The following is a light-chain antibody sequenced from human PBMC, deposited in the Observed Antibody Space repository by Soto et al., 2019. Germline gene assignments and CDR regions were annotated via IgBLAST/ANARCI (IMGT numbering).Light chain of an antibody. CDR3: SSYTISSTYV. V-gene: IGLV2-14*01. CDR2: DVS. Sequence: QSVLTQPASVSGFPGQSITISCTGTSSDVGGYNYVSWYQQHPGKAPTLMIYDVSNRPSGVSNRFSGSKSGNTASLTISGLQAEDEADYYCSSYTISSTYVFGTGTKVTVL. J-gene: IGLJ1*01. CDR1: SSDVGGYNY.